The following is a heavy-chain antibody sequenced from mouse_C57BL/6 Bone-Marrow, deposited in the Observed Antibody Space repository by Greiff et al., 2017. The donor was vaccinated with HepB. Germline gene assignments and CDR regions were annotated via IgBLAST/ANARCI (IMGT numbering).Heavy chain of an antibody. Sequence: QVQLQQPGAVLVKPGASVKLSCKASGHTFTSYWMHWVKQRPGQGLEWIGMIHPNSGSTNYNEKFKSKATITVDNSSSTSYMQLSSLTSEDSAVYNYASYYASDYWGEGTTLTVSS. CDR3: ASYYASDY. D-gene: IGHD1-1*01. J-gene: IGHJ2*01. CDR1: GHTFTSYW. CDR2: IHPNSGST. V-gene: IGHV1-64*01.